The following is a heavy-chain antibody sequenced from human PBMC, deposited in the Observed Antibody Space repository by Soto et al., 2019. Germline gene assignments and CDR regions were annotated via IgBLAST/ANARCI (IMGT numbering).Heavy chain of an antibody. J-gene: IGHJ4*02. CDR1: GYTFASHY. CDR2: INPNGGNT. Sequence: QVQLVQSGAEVKKPGASVKVSCQASGYTFASHYIHWVRQAPGQGLEWMGVINPNGGNTRYAQRFQHRLTLTTDTPTNTVYLDLSSLSSDDTAVYYCGRDITGLDYWGQGPLVTVSS. CDR3: GRDITGLDY. V-gene: IGHV1-46*01.